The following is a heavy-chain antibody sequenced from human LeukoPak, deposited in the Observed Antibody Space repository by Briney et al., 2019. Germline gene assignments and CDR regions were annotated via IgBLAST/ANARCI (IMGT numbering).Heavy chain of an antibody. CDR3: ARWEIRGTAHKLDY. J-gene: IGHJ4*02. CDR1: GFTFSSYA. D-gene: IGHD1-14*01. CDR2: ITTNGGRT. Sequence: GGSLRLSYAASGFTFSSYAMHWVRQAPGKGLEYVSAITTNGGRTYYANSVKGRFTISRDNAKNSMYLQMNSLRAEDTAVYYCARWEIRGTAHKLDYWGQGTLVTVSS. V-gene: IGHV3-64*01.